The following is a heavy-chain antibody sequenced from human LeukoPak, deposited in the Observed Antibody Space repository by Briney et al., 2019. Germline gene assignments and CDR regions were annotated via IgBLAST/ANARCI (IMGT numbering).Heavy chain of an antibody. CDR3: AKQLTDSSGYSPDGYYGMDV. CDR1: GFTFSSYG. V-gene: IGHV3-30*18. J-gene: IGHJ6*02. D-gene: IGHD3-22*01. CDR2: ISYDGSNK. Sequence: PGGSLRLSCAASGFTFSSYGMHWVRQAPGKGLEWVAVISYDGSNKYYADSVKGRFTISRDNSKNTLYLQMNSLRAEDTAVYYCAKQLTDSSGYSPDGYYGMDVWGQGTTVTVSS.